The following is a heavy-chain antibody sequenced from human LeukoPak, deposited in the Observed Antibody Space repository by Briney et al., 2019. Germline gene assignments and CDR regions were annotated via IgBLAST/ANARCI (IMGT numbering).Heavy chain of an antibody. CDR3: ASDKQEHGVRTGVGLDY. J-gene: IGHJ4*02. CDR2: ISSSSSYI. CDR1: GFTFSSYS. D-gene: IGHD3-10*02. V-gene: IGHV3-21*01. Sequence: PGGSLRLSCAASGFTFSSYSMNWVRQAPGKGLEWVSSISSSSSYIYYADSVKGRFTISRDNAKNSLYLQMNSLRAEDTAVYYCASDKQEHGVRTGVGLDYWGQGTLDIVYS.